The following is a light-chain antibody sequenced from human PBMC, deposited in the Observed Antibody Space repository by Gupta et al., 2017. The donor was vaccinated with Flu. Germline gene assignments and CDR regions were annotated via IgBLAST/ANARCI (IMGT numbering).Light chain of an antibody. CDR2: GAS. Sequence: SLGERATLSCRASQNIDSNLAWYQQKPGQAPRLLIYGASTRAAGIPARFSGSGSRTEFTLTITSLQSEDFAVYYCQQYNNWPLSFGGGTKVEIK. CDR1: QNIDSN. V-gene: IGKV3-15*01. J-gene: IGKJ4*01. CDR3: QQYNNWPLS.